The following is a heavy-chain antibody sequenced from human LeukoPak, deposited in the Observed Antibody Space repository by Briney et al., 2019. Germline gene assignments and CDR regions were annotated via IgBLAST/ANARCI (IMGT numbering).Heavy chain of an antibody. CDR2: ISSSSSYI. V-gene: IGHV3-21*01. CDR3: ARPYGSGRRWFDP. J-gene: IGHJ5*02. D-gene: IGHD3-10*01. CDR1: GFTFSSYS. Sequence: GGSLRLSCAASGFTFSSYSMNWVRQAPGKGLEWVSSISSSSSYIYYADSVKGRFTISRDNAKNSLYLQMNSLRAEDAAVYYCARPYGSGRRWFDPWGQGTLVTVSS.